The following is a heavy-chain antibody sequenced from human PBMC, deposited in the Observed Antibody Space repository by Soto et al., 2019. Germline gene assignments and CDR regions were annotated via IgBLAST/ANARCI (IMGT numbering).Heavy chain of an antibody. J-gene: IGHJ5*02. CDR2: IKQDESDK. D-gene: IGHD2-8*01. Sequence: PGGSLRLSCAVSGFRFRDYLMSWVRQAPGKGLEWVANIKQDESDKYYVDSVKGRFTISRDNAKNALYLQMNSLRVEDTAVYYCAAYCYAMTCTHFHGYSWGQGTQVTVS. V-gene: IGHV3-7*03. CDR1: GFRFRDYL. CDR3: AAYCYAMTCTHFHGYS.